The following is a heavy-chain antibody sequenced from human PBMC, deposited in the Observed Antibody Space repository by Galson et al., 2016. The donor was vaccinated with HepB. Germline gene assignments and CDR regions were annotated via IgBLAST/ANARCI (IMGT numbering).Heavy chain of an antibody. D-gene: IGHD1-26*01. V-gene: IGHV1-18*01. CDR1: GYIFTSYG. J-gene: IGHJ6*02. CDR2: ISPYNGNT. CDR3: ARGEGYNGMDF. Sequence: SVKVSCKASGYIFTSYGVTWVRQAPGQGLEWMGWISPYNGNTQYSQKFQGRITVTTDTSPPTAYMELRSLRSDDTAVYYCARGEGYNGMDFWGQGTTVAVSS.